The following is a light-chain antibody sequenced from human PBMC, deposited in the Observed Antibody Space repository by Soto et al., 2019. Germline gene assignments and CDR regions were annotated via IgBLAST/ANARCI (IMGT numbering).Light chain of an antibody. CDR2: EGS. CDR1: SSDVGSYNL. V-gene: IGLV2-23*03. J-gene: IGLJ1*01. CDR3: CSYAGGRNV. Sequence: SVLTQPASVSGSPGQSITTSCTGTSSDVGSYNLVSWYQHHPGKAPKLMLFEGSKRPSGVSNRFSGSKSGNTASLTISGLQAEDEADYYCCSYAGGRNVFGTGTKVTVL.